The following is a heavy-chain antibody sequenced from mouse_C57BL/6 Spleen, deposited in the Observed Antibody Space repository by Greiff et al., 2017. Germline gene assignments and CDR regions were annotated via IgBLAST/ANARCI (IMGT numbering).Heavy chain of an antibody. CDR2: IYPGSGNT. D-gene: IGHD2-4*01. V-gene: IGHV1-76*01. J-gene: IGHJ3*01. CDR1: GYTFTDYY. CDR3: ARYDYDGFAY. Sequence: QVQLKESGAELVRPGASVKLSCKASGYTFTDYYINWVKQRPGQGLEWIARIYPGSGNTYYNEKFKGKATLTAEKSSSTAYMQLSSLTSEDSAVYYCARYDYDGFAYWGQGTLVTVSA.